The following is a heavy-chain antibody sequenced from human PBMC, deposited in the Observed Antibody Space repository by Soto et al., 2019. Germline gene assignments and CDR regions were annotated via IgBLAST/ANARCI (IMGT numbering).Heavy chain of an antibody. D-gene: IGHD3-10*01. Sequence: QVQLVESGGGVVQPGRSLRLSCAASGFTFSSYGMHWVRQAPGKGLEWVAVISYDGSNKYYADSVKGRFTISRDNSKNTLYLQMNSLRAEDTAVYYCAKAPLWFGESHCFDYWGQGTLVTVSS. CDR3: AKAPLWFGESHCFDY. CDR1: GFTFSSYG. J-gene: IGHJ4*02. V-gene: IGHV3-30*18. CDR2: ISYDGSNK.